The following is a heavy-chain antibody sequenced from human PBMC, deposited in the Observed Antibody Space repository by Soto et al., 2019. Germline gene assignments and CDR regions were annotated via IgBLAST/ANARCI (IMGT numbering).Heavy chain of an antibody. V-gene: IGHV3-21*01. J-gene: IGHJ4*02. CDR2: ISSSSSYI. CDR1: GFTFSIDR. CDR3: ARVFGSSSSGGNDY. Sequence: GSLILSCAASGFTFSIDRMNLVLQAPGKGLEWVSSISSSSSYIYYADSVKGRFTISRDNAKNSLYLQMNSLRAEDTAVYYCARVFGSSSSGGNDYWGQGTLVTVSS. D-gene: IGHD6-6*01.